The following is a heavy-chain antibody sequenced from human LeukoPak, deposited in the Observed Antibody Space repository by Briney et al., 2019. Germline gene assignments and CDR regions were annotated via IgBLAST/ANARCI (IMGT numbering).Heavy chain of an antibody. J-gene: IGHJ5*02. V-gene: IGHV4-4*07. CDR2: IYSSGST. Sequence: SETLSLTCTVSGGSISNSYWSWIRQPAGKGLEWIGRIYSSGSTNYNPSLKSRVPMSVDTSKNQFSLKLTSVTAADTAVYYCARDRYDSVYNWFDPWGQGTLVTVSS. CDR3: ARDRYDSVYNWFDP. CDR1: GGSISNSY. D-gene: IGHD3-22*01.